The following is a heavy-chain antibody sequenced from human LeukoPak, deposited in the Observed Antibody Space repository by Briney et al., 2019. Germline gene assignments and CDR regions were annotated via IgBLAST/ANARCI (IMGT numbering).Heavy chain of an antibody. V-gene: IGHV4-39*01. J-gene: IGHJ3*02. Sequence: SETLSLTCTVSGGSISSSSYYWGWLRQPPGKGLEWTGSIYYSGSTYYNPSLKSRVTISVDTSKNQFSLKLSSVTAASTAVYYWARPRYYDSSEPDAFDIWGQGTMVTVSS. CDR1: GGSISSSSYY. D-gene: IGHD3-22*01. CDR3: ARPRYYDSSEPDAFDI. CDR2: IYYSGST.